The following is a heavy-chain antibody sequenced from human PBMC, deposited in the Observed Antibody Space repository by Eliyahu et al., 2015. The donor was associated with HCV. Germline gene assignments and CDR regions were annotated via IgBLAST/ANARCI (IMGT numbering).Heavy chain of an antibody. Sequence: EVQLLESGGGLVQPGGSLXLSCXXXGFPFXSXXXSWVRQAPGKGLEWVSAISGSGGSTYYADSVKGRFTISRDNSKNTLYLQMNSLRAEDTAVYYCVGVVTLNDAGLYYWGQGTLVTVSS. CDR2: ISGSGGST. CDR1: GFPFXSXX. CDR3: VGVVTLNDAGLYY. V-gene: IGHV3-23*01. D-gene: IGHD4-23*01. J-gene: IGHJ4*02.